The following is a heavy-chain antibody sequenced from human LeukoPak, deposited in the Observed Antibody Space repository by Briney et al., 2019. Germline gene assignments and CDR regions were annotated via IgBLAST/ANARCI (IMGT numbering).Heavy chain of an antibody. CDR3: ARDPQETNIVVVPAAVDWFDP. Sequence: ASVKVSCKASGYTFTSYYMHWVRQAPGQGLEWMGIINPSGGSTSYAQKFQGRVTMTRDTSTSTVYMELSSLRAEDTAVYYCARDPQETNIVVVPAAVDWFDPWGQGTLVTVSS. CDR2: INPSGGST. D-gene: IGHD2-2*01. V-gene: IGHV1-46*01. CDR1: GYTFTSYY. J-gene: IGHJ5*02.